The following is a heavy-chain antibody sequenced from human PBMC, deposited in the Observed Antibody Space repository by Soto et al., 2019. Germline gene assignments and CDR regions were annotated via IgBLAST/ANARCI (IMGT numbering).Heavy chain of an antibody. V-gene: IGHV3-48*01. CDR1: GFTFSSYC. J-gene: IGHJ4*02. CDR3: ASDSPPIDY. Sequence: EVQLVESGGGLVQPGGSLRLSCAASGFTFSSYCMSWVRQAPGKGLEWVSFICSSSSSIYYADSVKGRFTISRDNAQNLLYLQMNSMGAEDTAVYYCASDSPPIDYWGQGTLVTVSS. CDR2: ICSSSSSI.